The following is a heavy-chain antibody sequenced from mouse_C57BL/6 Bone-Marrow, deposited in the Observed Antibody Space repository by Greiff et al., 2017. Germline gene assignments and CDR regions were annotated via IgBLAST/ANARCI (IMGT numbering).Heavy chain of an antibody. J-gene: IGHJ2*01. CDR2: IDPENGDT. CDR3: TTRKGDYFDY. V-gene: IGHV14-4*01. Sequence: VQLKESGAELVRPGASVKLSCTASGFNIKDAYMHWVKQRPEQGLEWIGWIDPENGDTEYASKFQGKATITADTSSNTAYLQLSSLTSEDTAVYYCTTRKGDYFDYWGQGTTLTVSS. CDR1: GFNIKDAY.